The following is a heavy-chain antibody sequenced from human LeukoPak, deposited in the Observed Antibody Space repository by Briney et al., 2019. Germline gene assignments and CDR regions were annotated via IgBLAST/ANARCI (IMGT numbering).Heavy chain of an antibody. Sequence: PSETLSLTCSVSGGSMNSYYWSWIRQSPGKGLEWIGYIYYSGSTNYNPSLKSRVTISVDTSKNQFSLKLSSVAAADTAVYYCARDRYGSGSYTGSGGWFDPWGRGTLVTVSS. CDR2: IYYSGST. J-gene: IGHJ5*02. V-gene: IGHV4-59*12. CDR3: ARDRYGSGSYTGSGGWFDP. CDR1: GGSMNSYY. D-gene: IGHD3-10*01.